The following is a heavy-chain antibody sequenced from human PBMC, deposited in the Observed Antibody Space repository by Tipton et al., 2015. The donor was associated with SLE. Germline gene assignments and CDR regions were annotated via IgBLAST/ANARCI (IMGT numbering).Heavy chain of an antibody. J-gene: IGHJ4*02. D-gene: IGHD5-18*01. CDR1: GGSISSSSYY. V-gene: IGHV4-39*01. CDR3: AKVEEYSYGYGEYFDY. Sequence: TLSLTCTVSGGSISSSSYYWGWIRQPPGKGLEWIGSIYYGGSTYYNPSLKSRVTISVDTSKNQFSLKLSSVTAADTAVYYCAKVEEYSYGYGEYFDYWGQGTLVTVSS. CDR2: IYYGGST.